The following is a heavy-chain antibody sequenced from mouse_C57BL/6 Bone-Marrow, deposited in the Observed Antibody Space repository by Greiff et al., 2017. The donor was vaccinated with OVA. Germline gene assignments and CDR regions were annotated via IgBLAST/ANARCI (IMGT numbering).Heavy chain of an antibody. J-gene: IGHJ2*01. CDR2: IYPRSGNT. V-gene: IGHV1-81*01. CDR3: ARWGGNY. Sequence: QVQLKESGAELARPGASVKLSCKASGYTFTSYGISWVKQRTGQGLEWIGEIYPRSGNTYYNVKFKGKATLTADKSSSTAYMELRSLTSEDSAVYFCARWGGNYWGQVTTLTVSS. CDR1: GYTFTSYG.